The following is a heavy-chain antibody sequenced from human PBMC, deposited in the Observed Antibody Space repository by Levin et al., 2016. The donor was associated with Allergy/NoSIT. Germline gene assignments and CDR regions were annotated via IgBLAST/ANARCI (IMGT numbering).Heavy chain of an antibody. Sequence: WVRQAPGQGLEWMGGIIPIFGTANYAQKFQGRVTITADESTSTAYMELSSLRSEDTAVYYCASCSRTIFGVVIIPFYYYYMDVWGKGTTVTVSS. CDR3: ASCSRTIFGVVIIPFYYYYMDV. CDR2: IIPIFGTA. J-gene: IGHJ6*03. V-gene: IGHV1-69*01. D-gene: IGHD3-3*01.